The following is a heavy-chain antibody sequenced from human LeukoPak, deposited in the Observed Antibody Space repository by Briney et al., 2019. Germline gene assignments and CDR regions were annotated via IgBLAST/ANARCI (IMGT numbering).Heavy chain of an antibody. Sequence: PSETLSLTCTVSGGSISSHYWSWVRQPPGKGLEWIGYIYYSGSTNYNPSLKSRVTISVDTSKNQFSLKLSSVTAADTAVYYCARDVEYWGQGTLVTVSS. CDR1: GGSISSHY. CDR2: IYYSGST. CDR3: ARDVEY. J-gene: IGHJ4*02. V-gene: IGHV4-59*11.